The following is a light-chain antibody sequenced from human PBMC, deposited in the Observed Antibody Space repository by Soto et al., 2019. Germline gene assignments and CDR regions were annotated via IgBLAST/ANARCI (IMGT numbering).Light chain of an antibody. J-gene: IGLJ3*02. Sequence: QSALTQPASVSGSPGQSITISCTGSSSDVGGYNYVSWYQHHPGKAPKAMIYEVSNRPSGVSNRFSGSKSGNTASLTISGLQAEDEADYYCSSYTTSSTWVFGGGTKLTVL. CDR1: SSDVGGYNY. CDR2: EVS. V-gene: IGLV2-14*01. CDR3: SSYTTSSTWV.